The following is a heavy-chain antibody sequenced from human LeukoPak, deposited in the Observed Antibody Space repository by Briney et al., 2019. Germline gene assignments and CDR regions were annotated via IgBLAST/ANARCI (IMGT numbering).Heavy chain of an antibody. CDR3: ARELFYTSGSKSNRVDY. Sequence: ASVKVSCKASGYTFTGYYIHWVRQASGQGLEWMGWINPDSGGTNSAQMFQDRVTMTRDTSISTAYMELSRLRSDDTAVYYCARELFYTSGSKSNRVDYWGQGTLVTVSS. D-gene: IGHD1-26*01. J-gene: IGHJ4*02. V-gene: IGHV1-2*02. CDR2: INPDSGGT. CDR1: GYTFTGYY.